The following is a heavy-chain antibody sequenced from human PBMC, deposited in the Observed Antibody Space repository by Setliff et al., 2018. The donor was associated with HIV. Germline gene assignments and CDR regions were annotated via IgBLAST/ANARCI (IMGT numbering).Heavy chain of an antibody. J-gene: IGHJ6*03. CDR1: GYTFTSYG. CDR3: ARRTIDYYYMDV. V-gene: IGHV1-18*01. CDR2: ISAYNGNT. Sequence: GASVKVSCKASGYTFTSYGISWVRQAPGRGLEWMGWISAYNGNTNYAQKFQGRVTMTTDTSTSTAYMELRSLRSDDTAVYYCARRTIDYYYMDVWGKGTTVTVSS.